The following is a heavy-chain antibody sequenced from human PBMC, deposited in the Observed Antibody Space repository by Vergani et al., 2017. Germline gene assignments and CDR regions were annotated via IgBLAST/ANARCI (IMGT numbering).Heavy chain of an antibody. D-gene: IGHD6-13*01. CDR2: ISYDGSNK. CDR1: GFTFSSYA. Sequence: VQLLESGGGLVQPGGSLRLSCAASGFTFSSYAMSWVRQAPGKGLEWVAVISYDGSNKYYADSVKGRFTISRDNSKNTLYLQMNSLRAEDTAVYYCARGSKDSSSWYARVGFDYWGQGTLVTVSS. V-gene: IGHV3-30-3*01. J-gene: IGHJ4*02. CDR3: ARGSKDSSSWYARVGFDY.